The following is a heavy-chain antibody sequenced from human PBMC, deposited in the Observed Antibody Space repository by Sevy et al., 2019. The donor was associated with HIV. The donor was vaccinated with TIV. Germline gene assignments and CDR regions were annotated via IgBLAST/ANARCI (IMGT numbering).Heavy chain of an antibody. CDR2: MSGSGGST. D-gene: IGHD3-22*01. V-gene: IGHV3-23*01. Sequence: GGSLRLFCAASGFTFSSYAMSWVRQAPGKGLEWVSAMSGSGGSTYYADSVKGRFSISRDNSKNTLYLQMNSLRAEDTAVYYCAKALGEYYYDSSGYLFDNWGQGTMVTVSS. J-gene: IGHJ3*02. CDR3: AKALGEYYYDSSGYLFDN. CDR1: GFTFSSYA.